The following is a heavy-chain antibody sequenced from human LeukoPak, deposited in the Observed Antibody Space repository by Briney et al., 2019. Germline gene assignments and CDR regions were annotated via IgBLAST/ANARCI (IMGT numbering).Heavy chain of an antibody. CDR3: ARGDWHWYFDL. CDR1: GYTFTSYA. CDR2: INGGSGHA. J-gene: IGHJ2*01. D-gene: IGHD3-9*01. V-gene: IGHV1-3*01. Sequence: ASVKVSCKTSGYTFTSYAVHWVRQAPGQGLEWMGCINGGSGHARYSERFQDRVTITRDTSTNTAYLDLRSLRSQDTAVYYCARGDWHWYFDLWARGTLVTVSS.